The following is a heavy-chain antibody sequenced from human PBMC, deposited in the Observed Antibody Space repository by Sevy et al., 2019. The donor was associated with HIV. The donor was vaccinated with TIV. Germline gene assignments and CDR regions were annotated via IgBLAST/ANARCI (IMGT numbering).Heavy chain of an antibody. V-gene: IGHV3-49*04. CDR3: TRWKGLQSIFDF. CDR1: GFTFGDYT. D-gene: IGHD2-21*01. CDR2: LKNKASGGTV. J-gene: IGHJ4*02. Sequence: GGSLRLSCTASGFTFGDYTMNWVRQAPGKGLEWTAFLKNKASGGTVDHAASVKGRFTISRDDSKSIVYLQMNDLKTEDTAVYYCTRWKGLQSIFDFWGQGVLVTVSS.